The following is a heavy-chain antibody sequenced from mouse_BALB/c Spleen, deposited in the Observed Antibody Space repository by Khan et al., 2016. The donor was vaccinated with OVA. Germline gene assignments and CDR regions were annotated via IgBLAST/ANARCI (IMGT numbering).Heavy chain of an antibody. CDR1: GFTFSSYS. CDR3: ADHLTGSFVY. V-gene: IGHV5-6*01. CDR2: ISSGGDYT. D-gene: IGHD4-1*01. J-gene: IGHJ3*01. Sequence: EVQLVESGGDLVKPGGSLKLSCAASGFTFSSYSMSWVRQTPDKKLEWVASISSGGDYTYYPDRVKGRFTISRDNAKNTLYLQMSDLKSEDTAMYYCADHLTGSFVYWGQGTVVTVSA.